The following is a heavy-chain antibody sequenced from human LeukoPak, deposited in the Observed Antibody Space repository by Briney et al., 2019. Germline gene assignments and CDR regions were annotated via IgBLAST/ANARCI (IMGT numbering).Heavy chain of an antibody. CDR3: ARPRGGWSLDY. Sequence: GGSLRLSCAASGFTFSSYAMHWVRQAPGKGLEWVAVISYDGSNKYYADSVKGRFTISRDNSKNTLYLQMNSLRAEDTAVYYCARPRGGWSLDYRGQGTLVTVSS. V-gene: IGHV3-30*04. CDR1: GFTFSSYA. CDR2: ISYDGSNK. D-gene: IGHD2-15*01. J-gene: IGHJ4*02.